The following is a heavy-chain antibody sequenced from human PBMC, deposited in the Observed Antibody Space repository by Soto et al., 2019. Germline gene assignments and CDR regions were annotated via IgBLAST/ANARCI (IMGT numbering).Heavy chain of an antibody. V-gene: IGHV3-33*01. J-gene: IGHJ6*02. D-gene: IGHD2-15*01. Sequence: GGSLRLSCAASGFTFNTYGMHWVRQAPGKGLEWVAVIWYDGSQKHYPDSVKGRFTISRDNSKNTMYLQMNSLRAEDTAVYYCARIDCTGGNCRPYAYYDMDVWGQGTTVTVSS. CDR2: IWYDGSQK. CDR1: GFTFNTYG. CDR3: ARIDCTGGNCRPYAYYDMDV.